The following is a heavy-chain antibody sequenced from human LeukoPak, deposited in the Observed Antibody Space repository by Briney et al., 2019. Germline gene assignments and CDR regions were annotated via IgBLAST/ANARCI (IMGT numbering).Heavy chain of an antibody. V-gene: IGHV3-30*18. D-gene: IGHD6-19*01. CDR3: AKDSGWYYFDY. J-gene: IGHJ4*02. CDR2: ISYDGSNK. CDR1: GFTFSNAW. Sequence: GGSLRLSCAASGFTFSNAWMSWVRQAPGKGLEWVAVISYDGSNKYYADSVKGRFTISRDNSKNTLYLQMNSLRAEDTAVYYCAKDSGWYYFDYWGQGTLVTVSS.